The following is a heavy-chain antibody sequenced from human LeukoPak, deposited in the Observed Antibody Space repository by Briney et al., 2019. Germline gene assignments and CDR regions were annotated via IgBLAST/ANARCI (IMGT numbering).Heavy chain of an antibody. CDR1: GFTFSSFG. J-gene: IGHJ6*03. V-gene: IGHV3-21*01. CDR3: ARGDHWVGYLYYYYYYMDV. D-gene: IGHD3-16*01. Sequence: PGGSLRLSCAASGFTFSSFGMNWVRQVPGKGLEWVSSISTRSSYIYYADSMKGRFTISRDNTKNSLYLQMNSLRAEDTAVYYCARGDHWVGYLYYYYYYMDVWGKGTTVTVSS. CDR2: ISTRSSYI.